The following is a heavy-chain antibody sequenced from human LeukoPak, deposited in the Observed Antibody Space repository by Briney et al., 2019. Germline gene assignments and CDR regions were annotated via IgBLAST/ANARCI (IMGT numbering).Heavy chain of an antibody. J-gene: IGHJ4*02. CDR3: ARHLDGGEN. CDR1: GFTFSSSE. V-gene: IGHV3-48*03. Sequence: GGSLRLSCAVSGFTFSSSEMNWVRQAPGKGLEWVSFISPSGTNIYYADSVKGRFTISRDNAKSSLYLQMNSLRAEDTAIYYCARHLDGGENWGQGTLVTVSS. CDR2: ISPSGTNI.